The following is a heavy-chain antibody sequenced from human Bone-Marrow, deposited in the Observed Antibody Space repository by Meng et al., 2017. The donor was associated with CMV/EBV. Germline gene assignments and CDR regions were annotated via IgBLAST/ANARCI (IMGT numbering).Heavy chain of an antibody. CDR1: GYTLTELS. V-gene: IGHV1-24*01. J-gene: IGHJ6*02. D-gene: IGHD4-17*01. Sequence: ASVKVSCKVFGYTLTELSRHWVRQAPGKGLEWMGGFDPEDGETIYAQKFQGRVTMTEDTSTDTAYMELSSLRSEDTAVYYCATAWTTVTGSRYYYGMDVWGQGTTVTVSS. CDR3: ATAWTTVTGSRYYYGMDV. CDR2: FDPEDGET.